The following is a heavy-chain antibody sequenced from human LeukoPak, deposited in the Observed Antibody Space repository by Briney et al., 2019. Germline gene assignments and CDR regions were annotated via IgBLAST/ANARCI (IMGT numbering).Heavy chain of an antibody. CDR3: ARGTRFGYYDSSGEV. CDR2: ISAYNGNT. J-gene: IGHJ6*02. CDR1: GYTFTSYG. D-gene: IGHD3-22*01. V-gene: IGHV1-18*01. Sequence: ASVKVSCKASGYTFTSYGISWVRQAPGQGLEWMGWISAYNGNTNYAQKFQGRVTITADKSTSTAYMELSSLRSEDTAVYYCARGTRFGYYDSSGEVWGQGTTVTVSS.